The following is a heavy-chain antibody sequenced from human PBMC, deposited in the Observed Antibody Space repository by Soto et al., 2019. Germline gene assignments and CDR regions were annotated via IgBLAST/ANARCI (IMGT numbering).Heavy chain of an antibody. Sequence: HPGGSLRLSCAASGFAFSTYAMTWVRQAPGKGLEWVSVISGSGGSSYYAASVKGRFTISRDNSKNTLYLQMNSLRAEDTAVYYCAYLDFWGYGDFTKQKSRRYYGMDVWGQGTTVTVSS. D-gene: IGHD4-17*01. CDR2: ISGSGGSS. J-gene: IGHJ6*02. V-gene: IGHV3-23*01. CDR1: GFAFSTYA. CDR3: AYLDFWGYGDFTKQKSRRYYGMDV.